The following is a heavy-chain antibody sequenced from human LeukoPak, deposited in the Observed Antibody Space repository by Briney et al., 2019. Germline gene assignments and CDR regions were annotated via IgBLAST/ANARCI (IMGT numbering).Heavy chain of an antibody. CDR2: IYSGGST. CDR3: ARDIYYESSGYYYSDY. V-gene: IGHV3-53*05. J-gene: IGHJ4*02. D-gene: IGHD3-22*01. CDR1: GFTVSSNY. Sequence: PGGSLRLSCAASGFTVSSNYMSWVRQAPGKGLEWVSVIYSGGSTYYADSVKDRFTISRDNSKNTLYLQMNSLGAEDTAVYYCARDIYYESSGYYYSDYWGQGTLVTVSS.